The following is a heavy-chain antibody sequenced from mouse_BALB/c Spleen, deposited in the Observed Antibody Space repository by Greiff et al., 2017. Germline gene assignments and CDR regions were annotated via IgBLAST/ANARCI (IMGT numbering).Heavy chain of an antibody. Sequence: VKLQESGAELMKPGASVKISCKATGYTFSSYWIEWVKQRPGHGLEWIGEILPGSGSTNYNEKFKGKATFTADTSSNTAYMQLSSLTSEDSAVYYCARGLGGYAMDYWGQGTSVTVSS. CDR1: GYTFSSYW. V-gene: IGHV1-9*01. J-gene: IGHJ4*01. CDR3: ARGLGGYAMDY. CDR2: ILPGSGST. D-gene: IGHD3-3*01.